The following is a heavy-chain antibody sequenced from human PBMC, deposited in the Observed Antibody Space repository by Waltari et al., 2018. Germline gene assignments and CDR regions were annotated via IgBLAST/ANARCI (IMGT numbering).Heavy chain of an antibody. D-gene: IGHD3-22*01. CDR2: IWYDGSNK. CDR1: GFRFSNYW. CDR3: ARENYYDSSGYYYSFDY. J-gene: IGHJ4*02. Sequence: EQLLESGGGLVQPGDSLRLSCAASGFRFSNYWMNWVRQAPGKGLVWVAVIWYDGSNKYYADSVKGRFTISRDNSKNTLYLQMNSLRAEDTAVYYCARENYYDSSGYYYSFDYWGQGTLVTVSS. V-gene: IGHV3-33*08.